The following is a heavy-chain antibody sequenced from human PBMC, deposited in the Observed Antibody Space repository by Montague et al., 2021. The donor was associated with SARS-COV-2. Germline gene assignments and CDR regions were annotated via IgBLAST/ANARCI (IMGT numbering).Heavy chain of an antibody. CDR1: GFTFSDYA. D-gene: IGHD1-1*01. J-gene: IGHJ5*02. CDR3: AKDRTAAGEGDWFGP. V-gene: IGHV3-23*01. Sequence: SLRLSCAASGFTFSDYALNWVRQPPGKGLEWVSVINGGGGRAYYADSVKGRFTISRDNSNNTLYLQMNSLRAEDTAVYYCAKDRTAAGEGDWFGPWGQGTLVTVSS. CDR2: INGGGGRA.